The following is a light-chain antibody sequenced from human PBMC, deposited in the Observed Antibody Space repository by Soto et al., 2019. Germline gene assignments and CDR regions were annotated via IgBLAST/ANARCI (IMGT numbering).Light chain of an antibody. CDR1: GSSSGADYD. J-gene: IGLJ1*01. V-gene: IGLV1-40*01. Sequence: QSVLAQPPSVSGAPGQRVTISCTGIGSSSGADYDVHWYQQLPGRAPKLLIYGNTNRPSGVPDRFSGSKSGTAASLAITGLQAEDEADYYCQSYDSSLRGYVFGTGTKLTVL. CDR2: GNT. CDR3: QSYDSSLRGYV.